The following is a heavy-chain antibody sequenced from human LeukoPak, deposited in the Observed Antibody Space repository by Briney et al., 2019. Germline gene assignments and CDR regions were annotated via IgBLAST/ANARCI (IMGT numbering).Heavy chain of an antibody. J-gene: IGHJ4*02. CDR1: GFTFSSYW. Sequence: PGGSLRLSCAASGFTFSSYWMSWVRQAPGKGLEWVANIKQDGSEKYYVDSVKGRFTVSRDNSKNMVFLQMNSLRAEDTAIYYCAKDDAYLQYDDWGQGTLVTVSS. CDR3: AKDDAYLQYDD. D-gene: IGHD5-24*01. V-gene: IGHV3-7*03. CDR2: IKQDGSEK.